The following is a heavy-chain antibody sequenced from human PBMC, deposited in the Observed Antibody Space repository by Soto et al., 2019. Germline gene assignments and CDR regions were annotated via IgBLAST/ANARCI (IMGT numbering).Heavy chain of an antibody. CDR1: GYSFTDYH. D-gene: IGHD2-8*01. CDR2: INPKSGGT. V-gene: IGHV1-2*04. J-gene: IGHJ6*02. CDR3: ARGDSTDCSNGVCSFFYNHDMDV. Sequence: ASVKVSCKASGYSFTDYHIHWVRQAPGQGLEWLGRINPKSGGTSTAQKFQGWVTMTTDTSISAASMELTRLTSDDTAIYYCARGDSTDCSNGVCSFFYNHDMDVWGQGTTVTAP.